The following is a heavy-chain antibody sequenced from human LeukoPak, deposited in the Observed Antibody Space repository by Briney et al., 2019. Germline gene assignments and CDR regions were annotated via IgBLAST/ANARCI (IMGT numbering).Heavy chain of an antibody. CDR2: INPNSGGT. V-gene: IGHV1-2*02. CDR1: GYTFTGYY. CDR3: ARGGAYDFWSGYPPGTFDY. D-gene: IGHD3-3*01. J-gene: IGHJ4*02. Sequence: GASVKVSCKASGYTFTGYYMHWVRQAPGQGLEWMGWINPNSGGTNYAQKFQGRVTMTRDTSISTAYMELSRLRSDDTAVYYCARGGAYDFWSGYPPGTFDYWGQGTLVTVSS.